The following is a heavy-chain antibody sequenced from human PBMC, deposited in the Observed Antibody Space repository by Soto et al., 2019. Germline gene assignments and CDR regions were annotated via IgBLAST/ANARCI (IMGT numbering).Heavy chain of an antibody. CDR3: ATAPTPGSHRTFAY. V-gene: IGHV1-24*01. J-gene: IGHJ4*02. CDR2: FDPEDGET. D-gene: IGHD1-26*01. Sequence: ASVKVSCKVSGYTLTELSMHWVRQAPGKGLEWMGGFDPEDGETIYAQKFQGRVTMTEDTSTDTAYMELSSLRSEDTAVYYCATAPTPGSHRTFAYWGQGTLVTVSS. CDR1: GYTLTELS.